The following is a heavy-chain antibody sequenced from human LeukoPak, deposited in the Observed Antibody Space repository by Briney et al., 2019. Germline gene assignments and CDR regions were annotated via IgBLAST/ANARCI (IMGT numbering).Heavy chain of an antibody. CDR2: TYYRSKWYN. D-gene: IGHD4-17*01. CDR3: ARSVGDPRVYYYYGMDV. Sequence: SQTLSLTCAISGDSVSSNSAAWNWIRQSPSRGLEWLGRTYYRSKWYNDYAVSVKSRITINPDTSKNQFSLQLNSVTPEDTAVYYCARSVGDPRVYYYYGMDVWGQGTTVTVSS. J-gene: IGHJ6*02. CDR1: GDSVSSNSAA. V-gene: IGHV6-1*01.